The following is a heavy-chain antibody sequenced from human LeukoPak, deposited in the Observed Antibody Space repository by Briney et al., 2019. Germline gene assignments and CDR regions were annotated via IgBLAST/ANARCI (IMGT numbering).Heavy chain of an antibody. Sequence: GGSLRLSCAASGFTFSTYGMHWVRQAPGKGLEWVAGIWFDGSNKNYADSVKGRFTISRDKSKNTLYLQMNSLRAEDTAVYYCARDLLDGSGYPLYYFDYWGQGTLVTVSS. CDR2: IWFDGSNK. V-gene: IGHV3-33*01. CDR3: ARDLLDGSGYPLYYFDY. D-gene: IGHD3-22*01. CDR1: GFTFSTYG. J-gene: IGHJ4*02.